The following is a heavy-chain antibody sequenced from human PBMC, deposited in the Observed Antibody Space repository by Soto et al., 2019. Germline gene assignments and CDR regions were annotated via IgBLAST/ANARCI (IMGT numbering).Heavy chain of an antibody. J-gene: IGHJ6*02. CDR1: GGTFSSYD. V-gene: IGHV1-69*13. CDR3: ARGGQRYFDLVKGKEIYYYYGMDG. D-gene: IGHD3-9*01. Sequence: SVKVSCKASGGTFSSYDISWVRQAPGQGLEWMGGIIPIFGTANYAQKFQGRVTITADESTSTAYMELSSLRSEDTAVYYCARGGQRYFDLVKGKEIYYYYGMDGWGQGTTVTVSS. CDR2: IIPIFGTA.